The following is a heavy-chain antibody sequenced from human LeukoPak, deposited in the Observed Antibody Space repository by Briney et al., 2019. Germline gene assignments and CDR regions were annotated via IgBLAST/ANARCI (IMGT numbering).Heavy chain of an antibody. J-gene: IGHJ4*02. CDR1: GYTFTGYY. Sequence: ASVKVSRKASGYTFTGYYMHWVRQAPRRGLEWMGWINPNSGGTNYAQKFQGRVTMTRDTSISTAYMELSRLRSDDTAVYYCARAEWWELLDYWGQGTLVTVSS. V-gene: IGHV1-2*02. CDR3: ARAEWWELLDY. CDR2: INPNSGGT. D-gene: IGHD2-15*01.